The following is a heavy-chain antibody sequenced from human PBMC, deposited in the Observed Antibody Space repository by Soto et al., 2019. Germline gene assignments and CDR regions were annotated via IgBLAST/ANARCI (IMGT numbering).Heavy chain of an antibody. CDR1: GGTFSTYA. D-gene: IGHD2-15*01. V-gene: IGHV1-69*12. CDR3: ARGEYDVVVMAGTSSGYQHACHGMDV. J-gene: IGHJ6*02. Sequence: DHLVQSGAAVKKPASSVKIYCRATGGTFSTYAVSWVRQAPGQVLEWMGGIIPMFATPIYAQKYQGRVTITADDATSTADVEVTGLITNATAVYFSARGEYDVVVMAGTSSGYQHACHGMDVGGQGTSVTVSS. CDR2: IIPMFATP.